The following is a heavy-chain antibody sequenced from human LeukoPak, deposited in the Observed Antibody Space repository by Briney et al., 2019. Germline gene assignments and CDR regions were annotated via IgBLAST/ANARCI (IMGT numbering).Heavy chain of an antibody. CDR3: ARAGFTIVVPGAIYFDGFDI. D-gene: IGHD2-2*01. J-gene: IGHJ3*02. CDR1: GYMFTGYY. Sequence: ASVKVSXKASGYMFTGYYMHWVRQAPGQGLEWVGRINPNSGGTDYAQKFQGRVTMTRDTSISTVYMELSRLRSDDTAVYYCARAGFTIVVPGAIYFDGFDIWGQGTTVTVSS. V-gene: IGHV1-2*06. CDR2: INPNSGGT.